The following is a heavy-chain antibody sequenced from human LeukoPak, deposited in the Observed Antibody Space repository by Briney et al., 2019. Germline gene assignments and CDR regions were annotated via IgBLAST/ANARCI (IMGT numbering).Heavy chain of an antibody. D-gene: IGHD3-22*01. J-gene: IGHJ4*02. CDR2: IFSGGST. CDR3: ARGGESSGYYYADY. CDR1: GFTVSSNY. V-gene: IGHV3-66*01. Sequence: PGGSLRLSCAVSGFTVSSNYMSWVRQAPGKGLEWVSVIFSGGSTYYADSVKGRFTISRDDSKNTVYLQMNSLRAEATSVYFCARGGESSGYYYADYWGQGTLVTVSS.